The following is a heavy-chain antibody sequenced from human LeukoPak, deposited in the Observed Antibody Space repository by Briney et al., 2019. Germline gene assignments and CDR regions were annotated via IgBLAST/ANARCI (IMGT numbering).Heavy chain of an antibody. CDR3: ARDDRGYYDYVWGSYRPTDAFDI. D-gene: IGHD3-16*02. CDR2: IYTSGST. Sequence: SETLSLTCTVSGGSISGYYWSWIRQPAGKGLEWIGRIYTSGSTNYNPSLKSRVTMSVDTSKNQFSLKLSSVTAADTAVYYCARDDRGYYDYVWGSYRPTDAFDIWGQGTMVTVSS. J-gene: IGHJ3*02. V-gene: IGHV4-4*07. CDR1: GGSISGYY.